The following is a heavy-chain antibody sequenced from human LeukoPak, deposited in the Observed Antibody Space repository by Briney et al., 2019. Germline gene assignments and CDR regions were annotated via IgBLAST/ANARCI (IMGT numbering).Heavy chain of an antibody. CDR1: GGTFSNYA. CDR2: IIPMLGIA. CDR3: ARDQEAVTTDYFYYGMDV. Sequence: SVKASCKASGGTFSNYAISWVRQAPGQGLEWMGRIIPMLGIANYAQKFQGRVTITADKSTSTAYMELSSLRSEDTAVYYCARDQEAVTTDYFYYGMDVWGQGTTLTVSS. V-gene: IGHV1-69*04. D-gene: IGHD4-11*01. J-gene: IGHJ6*02.